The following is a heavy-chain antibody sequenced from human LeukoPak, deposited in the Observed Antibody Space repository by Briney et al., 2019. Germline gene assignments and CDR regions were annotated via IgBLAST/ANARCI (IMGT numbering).Heavy chain of an antibody. V-gene: IGHV3-53*01. CDR2: IYSGGST. D-gene: IGHD2-8*02. J-gene: IGHJ5*02. CDR1: GFTVSSNY. CDR3: AKAGYRTGWDWLDP. Sequence: GGSLRLSCAASGFTVSSNYMSWVRRAPGKGLEWVSVIYSGGSTYYADSVKGRFTISRDNARNSLYLQMNSLRAEDTAIYYCAKAGYRTGWDWLDPWGQGTLVTVSS.